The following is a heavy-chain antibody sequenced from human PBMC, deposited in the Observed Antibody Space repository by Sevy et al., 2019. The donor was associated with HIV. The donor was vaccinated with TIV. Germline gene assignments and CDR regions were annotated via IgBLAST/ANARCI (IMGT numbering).Heavy chain of an antibody. CDR3: ARLTTKPTSDLYGMDV. V-gene: IGHV1-2*02. J-gene: IGHJ6*02. CDR2: INSDSGVT. Sequence: ASVKVSCKACGYIFTDYYIHWVRQAPGQGLEWMAWINSDSGVTNYAQRFQGEVTVTRDTSLSTAYLELSRLKSNDTAIYYCARLTTKPTSDLYGMDVWGQGTTVTVSS. D-gene: IGHD4-17*01. CDR1: GYIFTDYY.